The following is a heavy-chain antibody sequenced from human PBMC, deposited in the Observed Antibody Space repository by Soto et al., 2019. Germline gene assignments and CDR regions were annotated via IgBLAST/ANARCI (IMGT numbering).Heavy chain of an antibody. CDR1: GGSFSGYY. D-gene: IGHD3-10*01. CDR3: ARKTGIRYYFEY. J-gene: IGHJ4*02. CDR2: IIHSGST. V-gene: IGHV4-34*12. Sequence: QVQLQQWGAGLLKPSETLSLNCAVYGGSFSGYYWSWIRQLPGKGLEWIGEIIHSGSTNYNPSLKSRVTLSVDTSKNQFSLKLSSVTAAHTAVYYCARKTGIRYYFEYWGQGMLVTVSS.